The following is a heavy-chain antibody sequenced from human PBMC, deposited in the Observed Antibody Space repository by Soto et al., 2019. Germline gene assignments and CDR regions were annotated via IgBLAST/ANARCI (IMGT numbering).Heavy chain of an antibody. D-gene: IGHD2-2*01. J-gene: IGHJ4*02. CDR2: IYYSGST. CDR1: GGSISSYY. CDR3: ARHLPGPCSSTSCYVGYDYFDY. Sequence: SETLSLTCTVSGGSISSYYWSWIRQPPGKGLEWIGYIYYSGSTNYNPSLKSRVTISVDTSKNQFSLKLSSVTAADTAVYYCARHLPGPCSSTSCYVGYDYFDYWGQGTLVTVSS. V-gene: IGHV4-59*08.